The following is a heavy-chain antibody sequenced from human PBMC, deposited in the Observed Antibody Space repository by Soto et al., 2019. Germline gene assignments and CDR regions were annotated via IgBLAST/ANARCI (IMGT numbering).Heavy chain of an antibody. V-gene: IGHV1-69*13. Sequence: ASVKVSCKASGGTFSSYAISLVRQAPGQGLEWMGGIIPIFGTANYAQKFQGRVTITADESTSTAYMELSSLRSEDTAVYYCARAGSNDYSNYGFDYWGQGTLVTVSS. CDR2: IIPIFGTA. CDR1: GGTFSSYA. J-gene: IGHJ4*02. D-gene: IGHD4-4*01. CDR3: ARAGSNDYSNYGFDY.